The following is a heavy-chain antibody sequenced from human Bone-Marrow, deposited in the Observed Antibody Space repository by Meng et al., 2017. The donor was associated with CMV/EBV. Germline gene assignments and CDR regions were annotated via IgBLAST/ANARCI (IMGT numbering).Heavy chain of an antibody. CDR3: ARGGYQPLYSLDP. D-gene: IGHD2-2*02. J-gene: IGHJ5*02. Sequence: SETLSLTCAVYGGSLSDYWWNWIRQSPGKGLEWIGEVIYSGGTNYNPSLKSRVTISEDTSKNQVSLKLSSVTAADTAAYYCARGGYQPLYSLDPCGQGALVTVSS. CDR1: GGSLSDYW. V-gene: IGHV4-34*01. CDR2: VIYSGGT.